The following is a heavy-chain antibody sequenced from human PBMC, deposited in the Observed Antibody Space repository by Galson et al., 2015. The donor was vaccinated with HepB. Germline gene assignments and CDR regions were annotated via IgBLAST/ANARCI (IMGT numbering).Heavy chain of an antibody. CDR1: GGTFNSYA. J-gene: IGHJ4*02. D-gene: IGHD3-3*01. CDR2: IIPLFDTA. V-gene: IGHV1-69*13. CDR3: ARDRGPGGRRVLEWLLAY. Sequence: SVKVSCKASGGTFNSYAISWVRQALGQGLEWMGGIIPLFDTANYAQKFQGRVTFTADGSSKTVYMELSSLTAEDTAVYFCARDRGPGGRRVLEWLLAYWGQGTLVTVSS.